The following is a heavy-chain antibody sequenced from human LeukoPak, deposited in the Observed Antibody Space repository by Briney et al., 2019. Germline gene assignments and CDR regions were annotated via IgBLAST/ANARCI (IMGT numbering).Heavy chain of an antibody. Sequence: PGGSLRLSCAVSGTTLSNYGMSWVRQAPGKGLEWVAGISDSGGRPNYADPVKGRFTISRDNPKNTLYLQMHSLRAEDTAVYFCAKRGVVIRVILVGFHKEAYYFDSWGQGALVTVSS. J-gene: IGHJ4*02. D-gene: IGHD3-22*01. V-gene: IGHV3-23*01. CDR2: ISDSGGRP. CDR1: GTTLSNYG. CDR3: AKRGVVIRVILVGFHKEAYYFDS.